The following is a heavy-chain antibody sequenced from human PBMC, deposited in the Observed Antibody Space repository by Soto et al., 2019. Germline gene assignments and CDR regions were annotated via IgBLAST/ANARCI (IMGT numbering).Heavy chain of an antibody. J-gene: IGHJ4*02. Sequence: SETLSLTCTVSGGTISSWYWSWIRQPPGKGLEWIGYIYYSGTTNCNPSLKSRVTISVDTSKNQFSLKLSSVTAADTAVYYCARRYGSAIDYWGQGTLVTVS. D-gene: IGHD1-26*01. V-gene: IGHV4-59*08. CDR3: ARRYGSAIDY. CDR2: IYYSGTT. CDR1: GGTISSWY.